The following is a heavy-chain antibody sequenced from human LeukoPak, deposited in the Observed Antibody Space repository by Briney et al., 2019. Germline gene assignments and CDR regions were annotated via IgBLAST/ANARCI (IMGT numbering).Heavy chain of an antibody. D-gene: IGHD3-10*01. CDR3: ARIDYYGSGSSPI. Sequence: SETLSLTCAVYGGSFSDYYWSWIRQPPGKGLEWIGEINHSGSTNYNPSLKSRVTISVDTSKNQFSLKLSSVTAADTAVYYCARIDYYGSGSSPIWGQGTMVTVSS. J-gene: IGHJ3*02. V-gene: IGHV4-34*01. CDR2: INHSGST. CDR1: GGSFSDYY.